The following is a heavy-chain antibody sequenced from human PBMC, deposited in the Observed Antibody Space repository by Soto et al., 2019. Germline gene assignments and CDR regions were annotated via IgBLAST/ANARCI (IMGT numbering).Heavy chain of an antibody. D-gene: IGHD2-15*01. CDR1: GGTFSRYT. J-gene: IGHJ6*02. Sequence: QVQLVQSGAEVKKPGSSVKVSCKASGGTFSRYTISWVRQAPGQGLEWMGRIIPILDIPNYAQNFQGRVTLNADKSTSTAYMELSSLRSDDTAVYYCASHFTGVLVLGASPPGGDNYGWDVWGQGTTVTVSS. CDR2: IIPILDIP. V-gene: IGHV1-69*02. CDR3: ASHFTGVLVLGASPPGGDNYGWDV.